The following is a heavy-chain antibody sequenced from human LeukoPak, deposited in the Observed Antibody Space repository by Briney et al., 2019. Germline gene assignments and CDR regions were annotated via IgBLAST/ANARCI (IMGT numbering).Heavy chain of an antibody. Sequence: ASVKVSCKASGYTWTSYDINWGRQPTGQGLEWMGWMNPNRGNTGYAQKYQGRVTMTRNTSISTAYMELSSLRSEDTAVYYCARGLRGSSWYLQYYYYYIDVWGKGTTVTVSS. CDR1: GYTWTSYD. J-gene: IGHJ6*03. CDR2: MNPNRGNT. CDR3: ARGLRGSSWYLQYYYYYIDV. V-gene: IGHV1-8*01. D-gene: IGHD6-13*01.